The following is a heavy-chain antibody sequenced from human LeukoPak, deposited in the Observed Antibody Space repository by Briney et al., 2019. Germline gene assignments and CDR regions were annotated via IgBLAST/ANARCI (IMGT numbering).Heavy chain of an antibody. V-gene: IGHV4-59*01. D-gene: IGHD6-19*01. CDR1: GGSISSYY. Sequence: SETLSLTCTVSGGSISSYYWSWIRQPPGKGLEWIGYIYYSGSTNYNPSLKSRVTISVDTSKNQFSLKLSSVTAADTAAYYCARSKAGDAFDIWGQGTMVTVSS. CDR3: ARSKAGDAFDI. CDR2: IYYSGST. J-gene: IGHJ3*02.